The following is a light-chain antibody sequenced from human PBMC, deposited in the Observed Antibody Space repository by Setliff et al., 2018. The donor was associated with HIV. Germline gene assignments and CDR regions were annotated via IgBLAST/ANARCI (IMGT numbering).Light chain of an antibody. J-gene: IGLJ1*01. CDR3: QSYDSSLSASV. CDR2: GNT. Sequence: SVLTQPPSVSGAPGQRVTISCTGSSSNIGADYGVHWYQQLPGTAPKLLVYGNTNRPSGVPDRFSGSKSGTSASLAITGLQAEDEADYYCQSYDSSLSASVVGPGTKVTL. CDR1: SSNIGADYG. V-gene: IGLV1-40*01.